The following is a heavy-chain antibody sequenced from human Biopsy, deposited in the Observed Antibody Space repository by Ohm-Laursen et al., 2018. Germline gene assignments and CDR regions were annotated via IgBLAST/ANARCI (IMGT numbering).Heavy chain of an antibody. J-gene: IGHJ4*02. CDR1: GGPFSSYA. Sequence: SVKVSCKASGGPFSSYAVTWVRQAPGQGLEWMGGIIGMFGTANYAQTFLGRVTITADSPTSTVDMELTSLTSDDTAVYFCAREAIGYQLPCDDWGQGTLVTVSS. CDR3: AREAIGYQLPCDD. D-gene: IGHD2-2*01. CDR2: IIGMFGTA. V-gene: IGHV1-69*13.